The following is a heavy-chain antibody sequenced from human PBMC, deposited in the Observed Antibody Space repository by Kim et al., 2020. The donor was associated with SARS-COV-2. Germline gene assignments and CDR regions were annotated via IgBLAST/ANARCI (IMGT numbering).Heavy chain of an antibody. D-gene: IGHD6-13*01. CDR3: ARGGYSSSWEFDY. Sequence: YNPSLKSRVTISVDTSKNQFSLKLSAVTAADTAVYYCARGGYSSSWEFDYWGQGTLVTVSS. J-gene: IGHJ4*02. V-gene: IGHV4-34*01.